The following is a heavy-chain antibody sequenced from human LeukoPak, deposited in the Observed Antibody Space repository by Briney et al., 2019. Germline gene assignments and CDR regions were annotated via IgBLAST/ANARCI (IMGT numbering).Heavy chain of an antibody. V-gene: IGHV3-23*01. D-gene: IGHD3-10*01. CDR2: ISNNGGYT. CDR3: TRLRGVTDY. J-gene: IGHJ4*02. CDR1: GFTFSSSA. Sequence: PGGSLRLSCAASGFTFSSSAMSWVRQAPGKGLEWVSAISNNGGYTYYADSVQGRFTISRDNSKNTLYLQMNSLRAEDTAVYYCTRLRGVTDYWGQGTLVTVSS.